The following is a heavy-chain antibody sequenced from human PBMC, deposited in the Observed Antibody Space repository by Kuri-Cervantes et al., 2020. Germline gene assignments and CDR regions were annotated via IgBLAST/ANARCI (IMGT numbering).Heavy chain of an antibody. D-gene: IGHD4-17*01. V-gene: IGHV3-7*01. CDR1: GFTFSSYW. CDR2: IKQDGSEK. CDR3: ARDRHGDYDFYY. J-gene: IGHJ4*02. Sequence: GESLQISCAASGFTFSSYWMSWVRQAPGKGLEWVANIKQDGSEKYYVDSVKGRFTISRDNAKNSLYLQMNSLRAEDTAVYYCARDRHGDYDFYYWGQGALVTVSS.